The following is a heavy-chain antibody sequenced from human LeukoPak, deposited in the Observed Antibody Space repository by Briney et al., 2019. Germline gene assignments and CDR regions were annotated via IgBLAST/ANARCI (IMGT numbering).Heavy chain of an antibody. Sequence: PGGSLRLSCAASGFTFSSYSMNWVRQAPGKGLEWVSSISSSSSYIYYADSVKGRFTISRDNAKNSLYLQMNSLRAEDTAVYYCARDPRDDILTGYPRTNWGQGTLVTVSS. V-gene: IGHV3-21*01. CDR2: ISSSSSYI. D-gene: IGHD3-9*01. CDR3: ARDPRDDILTGYPRTN. CDR1: GFTFSSYS. J-gene: IGHJ4*02.